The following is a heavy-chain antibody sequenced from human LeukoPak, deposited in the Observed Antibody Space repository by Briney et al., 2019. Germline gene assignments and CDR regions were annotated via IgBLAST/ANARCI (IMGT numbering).Heavy chain of an antibody. D-gene: IGHD6-19*01. CDR1: GFTFSSYA. Sequence: GGSLRLSCAASGFTFSSYAMHWVRQAPGKGLEWVAVIWYDGSNKYYADSVKGRFTVSRDNSKNTLYLQMNSLRAEDTAVYYCATAVASSSGWYADYWGQGTLVTVSS. CDR2: IWYDGSNK. J-gene: IGHJ4*02. CDR3: ATAVASSSGWYADY. V-gene: IGHV3-33*08.